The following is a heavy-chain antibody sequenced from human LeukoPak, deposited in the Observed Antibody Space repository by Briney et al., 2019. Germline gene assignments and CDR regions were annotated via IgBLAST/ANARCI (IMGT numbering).Heavy chain of an antibody. CDR1: GGSISSGGYY. D-gene: IGHD6-19*01. Sequence: SETLSLTCTVSGGSISSGGYYWSWIRQHPGKGLEWIGYIYYSGSTYYNPSLKSRVTISVDTSKNQFSLKLSSVTAADTTVYYCVRQWLAPSYYGMDVWGQGTTVTVSS. CDR2: IYYSGST. V-gene: IGHV4-31*03. CDR3: VRQWLAPSYYGMDV. J-gene: IGHJ6*02.